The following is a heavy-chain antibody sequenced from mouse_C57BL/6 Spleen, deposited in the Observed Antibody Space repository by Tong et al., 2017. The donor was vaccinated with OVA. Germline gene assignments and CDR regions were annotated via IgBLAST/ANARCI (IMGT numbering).Heavy chain of an antibody. CDR1: GYAFTNYL. CDR2: INPGSGGT. Sequence: VQLQESGAELVRPGTSVKVSCKASGYAFTNYLIEWVKQRPGQGLEWIGVINPGSGGTNYNEKFKGKATLTADKSSSTAYMQLSSLTSEDSAVYFCARGVNWDVDYFDYWGQGTTLTVSS. V-gene: IGHV1-54*01. CDR3: ARGVNWDVDYFDY. J-gene: IGHJ2*01. D-gene: IGHD4-1*01.